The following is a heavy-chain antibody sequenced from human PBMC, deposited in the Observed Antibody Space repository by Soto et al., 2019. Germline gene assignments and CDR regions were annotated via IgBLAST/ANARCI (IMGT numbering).Heavy chain of an antibody. Sequence: GESVKMSGTGSGYSFTTYWIGWLRQTPGKGLKGMGIIYTGDSDTRYSPSFEGQVTISADKSISTAYLQWSSLKASDTAMYYCARLKYCSAGSCHGRLPADSWGQGTLVTVYS. CDR3: ARLKYCSAGSCHGRLPADS. CDR1: GYSFTTYW. J-gene: IGHJ4*02. CDR2: IYTGDSDT. D-gene: IGHD2-15*01. V-gene: IGHV5-51*01.